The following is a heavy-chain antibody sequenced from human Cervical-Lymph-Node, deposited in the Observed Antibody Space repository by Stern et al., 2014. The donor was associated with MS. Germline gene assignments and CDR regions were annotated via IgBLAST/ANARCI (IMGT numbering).Heavy chain of an antibody. V-gene: IGHV3-48*02. D-gene: IGHD3-3*01. CDR1: GFTFSSYS. CDR3: AREGTDRSGTFDP. CDR2: ITSSSSPI. J-gene: IGHJ5*02. Sequence: EMQLVESGGGLVQPGGSLRLSCAASGFTFSSYSMIWVRQAPGKGLEWVSYITSSSSPIFYADSVKGRFTISRDNAKNSLYLQLNRLRDEDTAVYYCAREGTDRSGTFDPWGQGTLVAVSS.